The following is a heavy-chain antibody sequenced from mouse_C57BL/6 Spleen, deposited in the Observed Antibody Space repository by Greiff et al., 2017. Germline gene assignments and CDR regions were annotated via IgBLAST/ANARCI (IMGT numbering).Heavy chain of an antibody. CDR2: IDPSDSYT. CDR3: ASLPYAMDY. V-gene: IGHV1-59*01. Sequence: QVQLQQPGAELVRPGTSVKLSCKASGYTFTSYWMHWVKQRPGQGLEWIGVIDPSDSYTNYNQKFKGKATLTVDTSSSTAYMQLSSLTSEDSAVYYCASLPYAMDYWGQGTSVTVSS. J-gene: IGHJ4*01. CDR1: GYTFTSYW.